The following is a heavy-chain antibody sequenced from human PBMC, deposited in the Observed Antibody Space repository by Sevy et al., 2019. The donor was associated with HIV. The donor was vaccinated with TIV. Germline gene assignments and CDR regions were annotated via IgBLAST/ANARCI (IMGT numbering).Heavy chain of an antibody. CDR3: ARDRGSSRGIDH. CDR2: INSDGSST. V-gene: IGHV3-74*01. D-gene: IGHD6-13*01. J-gene: IGHJ4*02. Sequence: GGSLRLSCAASGFTFSNYWMHWVRQAPGEGLVWVSRINSDGSSTSYADSVKGRFTISRDNAKNTLYLQRNNLRTEDTAVYYCARDRGSSRGIDHWGQGTLVTVSS. CDR1: GFTFSNYW.